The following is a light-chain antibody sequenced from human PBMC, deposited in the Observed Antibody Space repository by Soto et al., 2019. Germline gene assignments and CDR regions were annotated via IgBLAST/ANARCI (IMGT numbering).Light chain of an antibody. Sequence: EIVMTQSPATPSVSPGERATLSCRASQSVSSNLALYQQKPGQAPRLLIYGASTRATGIPARFSGSGSGTEFTLTISSLQSEDFAVYYCQQYDNWPPAWTFGQGTKVDI. CDR2: GAS. J-gene: IGKJ1*01. CDR3: QQYDNWPPAWT. V-gene: IGKV3-15*01. CDR1: QSVSSN.